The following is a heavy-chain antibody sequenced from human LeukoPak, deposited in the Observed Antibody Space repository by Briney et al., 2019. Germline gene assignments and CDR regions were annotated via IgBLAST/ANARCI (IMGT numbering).Heavy chain of an antibody. V-gene: IGHV4-39*07. Sequence: PSETLSLTCTVSGGSIGSNSYYWGWIRQPPGKGLEWIGSIYYSGSTYYNPSLKSRVTISVDTSKNQFSLKLNSVTAADTAVYYCARVVIRNWLDLWGPGALVTVSS. J-gene: IGHJ5*02. CDR1: GGSIGSNSYY. CDR2: IYYSGST. D-gene: IGHD3-16*02. CDR3: ARVVIRNWLDL.